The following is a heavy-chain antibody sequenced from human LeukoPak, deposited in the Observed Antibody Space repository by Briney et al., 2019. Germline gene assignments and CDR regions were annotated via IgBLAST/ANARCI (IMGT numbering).Heavy chain of an antibody. CDR1: GFTFSSYE. D-gene: IGHD3-10*01. CDR3: RLWFGELLSGRDAFDI. Sequence: PGGSLRLSCAASGFTFSSYEMNWVRQAPGKGLEWVSYISSSGSTIYYADSVKGRFSISRDNAKNSLYLQMNSLRAEDTAVYYCRLWFGELLSGRDAFDIWGQGTMVTVSS. J-gene: IGHJ3*02. V-gene: IGHV3-48*03. CDR2: ISSSGSTI.